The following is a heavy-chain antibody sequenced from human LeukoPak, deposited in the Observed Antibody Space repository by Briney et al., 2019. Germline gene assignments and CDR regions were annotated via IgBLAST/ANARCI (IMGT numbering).Heavy chain of an antibody. CDR2: IYYSGST. J-gene: IGHJ4*02. D-gene: IGHD4-17*01. V-gene: IGHV4-59*01. Sequence: SETLSLTCTVSGGSISSYYWSWIRHPPGKGLEWIGYIYYSGSTNYNPSLKSRVTISIDTSKSQFSLKLNSVTAADTAVYYCARTKKYGDFFGYWGQGTLVTVSS. CDR3: ARTKKYGDFFGY. CDR1: GGSISSYY.